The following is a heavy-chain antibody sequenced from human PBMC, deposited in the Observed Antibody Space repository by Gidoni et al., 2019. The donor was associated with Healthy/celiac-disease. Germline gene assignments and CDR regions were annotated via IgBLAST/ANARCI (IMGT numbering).Heavy chain of an antibody. V-gene: IGHV4-39*01. Sequence: QLQLQESGPGLVKPSETLSLTCTVSGGSISSISYYWGWIRQPPGKGREWIGSIYYSGSTYYNPSLKSRVTISVDTSKNQFSLKLSSVTAADTAVYYCARLEGWFEVGVYYFDYWGQGTLVTVSS. D-gene: IGHD1-26*01. CDR1: GGSISSISYY. J-gene: IGHJ4*02. CDR2: IYYSGST. CDR3: ARLEGWFEVGVYYFDY.